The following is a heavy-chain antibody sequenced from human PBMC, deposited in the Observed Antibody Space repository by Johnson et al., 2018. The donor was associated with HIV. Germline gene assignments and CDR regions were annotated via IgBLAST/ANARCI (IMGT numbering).Heavy chain of an antibody. CDR1: GFTFSSYA. CDR2: ISYAGSNK. CDR3: ARDVNFWSGPLHAFDI. V-gene: IGHV3-30-3*01. D-gene: IGHD3-3*01. Sequence: QVQLVESGGGLVKPGGSLRLSCAASGFTFSSYAMHWVRQAPGKGLEWVAVISYAGSNKYYADSVKGRFTISRDNSKNTLYLQMNSLRAEDTAVYYCARDVNFWSGPLHAFDIWGQGTMVTVSS. J-gene: IGHJ3*02.